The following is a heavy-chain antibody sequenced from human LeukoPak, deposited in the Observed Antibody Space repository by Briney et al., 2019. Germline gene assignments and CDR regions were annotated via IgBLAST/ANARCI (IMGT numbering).Heavy chain of an antibody. V-gene: IGHV3-30*04. CDR1: GFTFSSYA. J-gene: IGHJ4*02. CDR3: ARDDNYSSDS. D-gene: IGHD5-18*01. Sequence: GGSLRLSCAASGFTFSSYATHWVRQAPGKGLEWVAVISYDGSNKYYADSVKGRFTISRDNSKNTLYLQMNSLRAEDTAVYYCARDDNYSSDSWGQGTLVIVSS. CDR2: ISYDGSNK.